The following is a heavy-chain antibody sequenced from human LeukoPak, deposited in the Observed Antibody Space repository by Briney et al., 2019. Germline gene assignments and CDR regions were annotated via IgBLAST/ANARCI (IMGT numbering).Heavy chain of an antibody. D-gene: IGHD1-1*01. J-gene: IGHJ3*02. CDR1: GFTFSSYA. CDR2: ISGSGGNT. CDR3: AKVANWNSGFAAFDI. V-gene: IGHV3-23*01. Sequence: GGSLRLSCAASGFTFSSYAMSWVRQAPGKGLEWVSAISGSGGNTYYADSLKGRFTISRDNSKNTLYLLMNSLRADDTAVYYCAKVANWNSGFAAFDIWGQGTMVTVSS.